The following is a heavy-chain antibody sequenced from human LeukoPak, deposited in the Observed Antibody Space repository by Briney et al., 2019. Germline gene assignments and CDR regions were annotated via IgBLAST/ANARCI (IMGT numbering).Heavy chain of an antibody. CDR1: GYSISSGYY. D-gene: IGHD3-10*01. CDR2: IYHSGST. V-gene: IGHV4-38-2*02. J-gene: IGHJ5*02. CDR3: ARENLITMVRGDLNWFDP. Sequence: DPSETLSLTCTVSGYSISSGYYWGWIRQPPGKGLDWIGSIYHSGSTYYNPSLKSRVTISVDTSKNQFSLKLSSVTAADTAVYYCARENLITMVRGDLNWFDPWGQGTLVTVSS.